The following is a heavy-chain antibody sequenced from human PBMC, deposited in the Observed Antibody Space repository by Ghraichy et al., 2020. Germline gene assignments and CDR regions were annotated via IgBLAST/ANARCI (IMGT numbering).Heavy chain of an antibody. Sequence: ASVKVSCKASGYTFTSYDINWVRQATGQGLEWMGWMNPNSGNTGYAQKFQGRVTMTRNTSISTAYMELSSLRSEDTAVYYCARSSGYSYGDYYYYYGMDVWGQGTTVTVSS. D-gene: IGHD5-18*01. J-gene: IGHJ6*02. CDR2: MNPNSGNT. CDR3: ARSSGYSYGDYYYYYGMDV. V-gene: IGHV1-8*01. CDR1: GYTFTSYD.